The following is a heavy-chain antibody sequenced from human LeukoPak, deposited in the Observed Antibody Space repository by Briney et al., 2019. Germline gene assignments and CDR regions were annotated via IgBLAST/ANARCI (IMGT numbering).Heavy chain of an antibody. CDR2: ISGSGGST. D-gene: IGHD6-19*01. V-gene: IGHV3-23*01. CDR3: AKDSGSVSGWYLNWFDP. J-gene: IGHJ5*02. Sequence: GGSLRLSCAASGFTFSSYAMSWVRQAPGKGLEWASAISGSGGSTYYADSVKGRLTISRDNSKNTLYLQMNSLRAEDTAVYYCAKDSGSVSGWYLNWFDPWGQGTLVTVSS. CDR1: GFTFSSYA.